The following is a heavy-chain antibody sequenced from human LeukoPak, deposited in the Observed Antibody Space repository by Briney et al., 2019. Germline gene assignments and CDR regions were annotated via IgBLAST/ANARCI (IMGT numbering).Heavy chain of an antibody. CDR2: ISRGSDHI. J-gene: IGHJ4*02. CDR1: DFTFSNTW. Sequence: GGSLRLSCAASDFTFSNTWMNWVRQAPGKGLEWVSSISRGSDHIFYADSMKGRFTISRDNAKNSLYLQMNSLGAEDTAVYYCARPYDTRGYFPDYWGQGTLVTVSS. V-gene: IGHV3-21*01. D-gene: IGHD3-22*01. CDR3: ARPYDTRGYFPDY.